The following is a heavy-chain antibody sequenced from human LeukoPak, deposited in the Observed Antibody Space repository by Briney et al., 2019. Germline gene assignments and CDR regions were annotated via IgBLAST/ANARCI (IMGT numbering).Heavy chain of an antibody. Sequence: GGSLRLPCAASGFTFSSYAMHWVRQAPGKGLEWVAVISYDGSNKYYADSVKGRFTISRDNSKNTLYLQMNSLRAEDTAVYYCARDRYSGSRSRYYYYMDVWGKGTTVTVSS. D-gene: IGHD1-26*01. V-gene: IGHV3-30-3*01. J-gene: IGHJ6*03. CDR1: GFTFSSYA. CDR2: ISYDGSNK. CDR3: ARDRYSGSRSRYYYYMDV.